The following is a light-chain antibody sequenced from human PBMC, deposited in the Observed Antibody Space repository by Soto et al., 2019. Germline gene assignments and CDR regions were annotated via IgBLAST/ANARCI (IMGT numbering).Light chain of an antibody. CDR3: QQRSNWPPT. V-gene: IGKV3-11*01. CDR2: DAS. J-gene: IGKJ1*01. CDR1: QSISSY. Sequence: EIVLTQSPATLSLSPGEGATLSCRASQSISSYLVWYQQKPGQAPRLLIYDASNRATGIPARFTGSGSGTDFTLTISSLEPEDFAVYYCQQRSNWPPTFDQGTKVEV.